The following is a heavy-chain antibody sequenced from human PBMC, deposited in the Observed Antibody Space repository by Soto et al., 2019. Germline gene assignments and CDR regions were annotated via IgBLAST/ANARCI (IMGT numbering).Heavy chain of an antibody. D-gene: IGHD3-3*01. CDR1: GYTFTSYD. V-gene: IGHV1-8*01. CDR3: ARGRRGLRITSFGVAPHSYMDV. J-gene: IGHJ6*03. CDR2: MNPNSGNT. Sequence: QVQLVQSGAEVKKPGASVKVSCKASGYTFTSYDINWVRQATGQGLEWMGWMNPNSGNTGYAQKFQGRVTMTRNTSRSTAYMELSNLRSEDTAVYYCARGRRGLRITSFGVAPHSYMDVWGKGTTVTVSS.